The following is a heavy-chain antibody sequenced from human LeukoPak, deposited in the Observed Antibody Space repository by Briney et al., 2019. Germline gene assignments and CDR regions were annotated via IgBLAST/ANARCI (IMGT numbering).Heavy chain of an antibody. J-gene: IGHJ4*02. D-gene: IGHD3-3*01. CDR1: GGSISSGGYY. CDR3: ARAPRFGVVFYFDY. V-gene: IGHV4-31*03. Sequence: ASQTLSLTCTVSGGSISSGGYYWSWIRQHPGKGLEWIGYIYYSGSTYYNPSLKSRVTISVDTSKNQFSLKLSSLTAADTAVYYCARAPRFGVVFYFDYWGQGTLVTVSS. CDR2: IYYSGST.